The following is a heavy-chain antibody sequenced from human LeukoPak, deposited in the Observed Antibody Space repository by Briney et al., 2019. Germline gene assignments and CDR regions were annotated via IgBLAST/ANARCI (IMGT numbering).Heavy chain of an antibody. CDR1: GGSISSYH. V-gene: IGHV4-59*01. D-gene: IGHD4-23*01. CDR2: IYYSGST. Sequence: SETLSLTCTVSGGSISSYHWSWIRQPPGKGLEWIGYIYYSGSTNYNPSLKSRVTISVDTSKNQFSLKLSSVTAADTAVYYCARAISPDDYGGSLDAFDIWGQGTMVTVSS. J-gene: IGHJ3*02. CDR3: ARAISPDDYGGSLDAFDI.